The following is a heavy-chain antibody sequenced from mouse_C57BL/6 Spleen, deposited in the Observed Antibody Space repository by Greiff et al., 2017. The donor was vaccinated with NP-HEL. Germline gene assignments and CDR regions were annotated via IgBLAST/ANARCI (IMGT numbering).Heavy chain of an antibody. J-gene: IGHJ3*01. Sequence: QVQLQQPGAELVKPGASVKLSCKASGYTFTSYWMHWVKQRPGRGLEWIGRIDPNSGGTKYNEKFKSKATLTVDKPSSTAYMQLSSLTSEDSAVYYCARWWSNYEDWFAYWGQGTLVTVSA. CDR2: IDPNSGGT. V-gene: IGHV1-72*01. D-gene: IGHD2-5*01. CDR3: ARWWSNYEDWFAY. CDR1: GYTFTSYW.